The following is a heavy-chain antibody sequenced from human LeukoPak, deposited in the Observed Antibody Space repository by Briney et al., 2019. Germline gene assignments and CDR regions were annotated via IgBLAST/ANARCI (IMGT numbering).Heavy chain of an antibody. CDR3: AKSRSSIAAALNH. D-gene: IGHD6-6*01. CDR2: ISGSGGSGGST. V-gene: IGHV3-23*01. CDR1: GFTFSSYA. J-gene: IGHJ4*02. Sequence: QAGGSLRLSCAPSGFTFSSYAMSWVRQAPGKGLQWVSTISGSGGSGGSTYYADSVKGRFTISRDNSNNTLYLQMKSLRAEDTAVYYCAKSRSSIAAALNHLGQGTLVTVYS.